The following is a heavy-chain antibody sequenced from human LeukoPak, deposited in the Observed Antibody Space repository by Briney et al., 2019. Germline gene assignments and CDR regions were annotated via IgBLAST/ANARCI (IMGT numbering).Heavy chain of an antibody. D-gene: IGHD2-21*01. V-gene: IGHV3-30*02. Sequence: GGSLRLSCAASGFTFSSYGMHWVRQAPGKGLEWVAFIRYDGSNKYYADSVKGRFTISRDNSKNTLYLQMNSLRAEDTAVYYCEKDLEPNCCGVCLSDYRGEETVDTVSS. CDR2: IRYDGSNK. J-gene: IGHJ4*02. CDR3: EKDLEPNCCGVCLSDY. CDR1: GFTFSSYG.